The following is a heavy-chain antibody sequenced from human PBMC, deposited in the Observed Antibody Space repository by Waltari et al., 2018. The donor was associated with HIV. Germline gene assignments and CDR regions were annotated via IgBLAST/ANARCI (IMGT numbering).Heavy chain of an antibody. J-gene: IGHJ3*02. CDR3: ARERGIAVAAPGAFDI. D-gene: IGHD6-19*01. CDR2: IIPIFGTA. V-gene: IGHV1-69*06. Sequence: QVQLVQSGAEVKKPGSSVKVSCKASGGPFSSYAISWVRPAPGQGLEWMGGIIPIFGTANYAQKFQGRVTITADKSTSTAYMELSSLRSEDTAVYYCARERGIAVAAPGAFDIWGQGTMVTVSS. CDR1: GGPFSSYA.